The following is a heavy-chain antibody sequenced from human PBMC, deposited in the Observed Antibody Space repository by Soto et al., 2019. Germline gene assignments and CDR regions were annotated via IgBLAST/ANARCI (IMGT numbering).Heavy chain of an antibody. Sequence: QITLKESGPTLVKPTQTLTLTCTFSGFSLSSSGMAVGWIRQPPGKALEWLALIYWDDDKSYSPSLRSRLTTPKDTSKNQAVLTMSNMDPVDTATYYCAHSSRLYSDPPNSPYYFDYWGQGTLVTVSS. CDR2: IYWDDDK. CDR1: GFSLSSSGMA. V-gene: IGHV2-5*02. CDR3: AHSSRLYSDPPNSPYYFDY. J-gene: IGHJ4*02. D-gene: IGHD2-21*01.